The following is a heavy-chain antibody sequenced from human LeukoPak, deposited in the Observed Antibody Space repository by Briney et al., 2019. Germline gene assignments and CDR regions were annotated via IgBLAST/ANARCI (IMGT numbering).Heavy chain of an antibody. CDR3: ARRGQWPVQDWYFDL. D-gene: IGHD6-19*01. J-gene: IGHJ2*01. V-gene: IGHV4-59*10. CDR2: IYHGGNS. Sequence: PSETLSLTCSVYGGSISNYYWSWIRQPAGKGLEWIGRIYHGGNSNYNPSLKSRVTISVDTSKNQFSLKLSSVTAADTAVYYCARRGQWPVQDWYFDLWGRGTLVTVSS. CDR1: GGSISNYY.